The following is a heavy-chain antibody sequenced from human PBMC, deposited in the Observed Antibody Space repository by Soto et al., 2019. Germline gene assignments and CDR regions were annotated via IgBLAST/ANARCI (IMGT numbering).Heavy chain of an antibody. CDR1: GGSLTKYY. J-gene: IGHJ4*02. CDR3: ARDNNDFWSLYPLAFDY. Sequence: SETLSLTCSVSGGSLTKYYWGWIRQPAGKGLEWIGRISTSGKVVSKASLRSRLTMSVDTSKNQFSLRLASVTAADTAVYYCARDNNDFWSLYPLAFDYWGQGALVTVSS. D-gene: IGHD3-3*01. V-gene: IGHV4-4*07. CDR2: ISTSGKV.